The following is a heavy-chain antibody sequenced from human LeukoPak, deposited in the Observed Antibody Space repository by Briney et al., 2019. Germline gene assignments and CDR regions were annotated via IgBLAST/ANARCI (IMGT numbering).Heavy chain of an antibody. CDR1: GYTFTGYY. J-gene: IGHJ6*03. CDR2: INPNSGGT. Sequence: ASVKVSCKASGYTFTGYYMHWVRQAPGQGLEWMGWINPNSGGTNYAQKFQGRVTMTRDTSISTAYMELSRLRSDDTAVYYCARAGPIILGYSSSSHYYYYYYMDVWGKGTTVTVSS. CDR3: ARAGPIILGYSSSSHYYYYYYMDV. V-gene: IGHV1-2*02. D-gene: IGHD6-6*01.